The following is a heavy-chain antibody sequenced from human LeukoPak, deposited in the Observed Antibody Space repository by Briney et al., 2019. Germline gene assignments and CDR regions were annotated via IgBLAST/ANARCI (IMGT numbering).Heavy chain of an antibody. CDR2: IYYSGST. J-gene: IGHJ6*02. CDR3: ARAVVLGYYYYGMDV. Sequence: ASETLSLTCTVSGGSISSYYWSWIRQPPGKGLERIGYIYYSGSTNYNPSLKSRVTISVDTSKNQFSLKLSSVTAADTAVYYCARAVVLGYYYYGMDVWGQGTTVTVSS. D-gene: IGHD3-16*01. CDR1: GGSISSYY. V-gene: IGHV4-59*01.